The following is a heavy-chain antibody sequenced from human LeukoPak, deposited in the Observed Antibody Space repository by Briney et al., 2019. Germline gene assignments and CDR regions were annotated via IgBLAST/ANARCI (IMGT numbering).Heavy chain of an antibody. CDR3: ATTNDYGDSGFDY. CDR1: GFTFSSYG. D-gene: IGHD4-17*01. Sequence: GRSLRLSCAASGFTFSSYGMHWVRQAPGKGLEWVAVISYDGSNKYYADSVKGRFTISRDNSKNTLYLQMNSLRAEDTAVYYCATTNDYGDSGFDYWGQGTLVTVSS. CDR2: ISYDGSNK. V-gene: IGHV3-30*03. J-gene: IGHJ4*02.